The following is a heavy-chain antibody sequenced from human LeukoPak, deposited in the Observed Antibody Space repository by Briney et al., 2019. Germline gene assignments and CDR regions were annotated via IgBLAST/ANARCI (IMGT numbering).Heavy chain of an antibody. Sequence: ASVKVSCKASGYTFTRYGISWVRQAPGQGLESMGWISAYNGNTNYAQKLQGRVTMTTDTSTSTAYMELRSLRSDDTAVYYCARVRDPAAVNWFDPWGQGTLVTVSS. D-gene: IGHD2-2*01. CDR2: ISAYNGNT. J-gene: IGHJ5*02. CDR3: ARVRDPAAVNWFDP. V-gene: IGHV1-18*01. CDR1: GYTFTRYG.